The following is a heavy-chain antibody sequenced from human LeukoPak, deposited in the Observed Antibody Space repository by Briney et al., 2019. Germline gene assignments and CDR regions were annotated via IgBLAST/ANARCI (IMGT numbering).Heavy chain of an antibody. CDR1: GGSISSNSYY. CDR2: IYYGGST. Sequence: KPSETLSLTCTVSGGSISSNSYYWGWIRQPPGKGLEWIGNIYYGGSTYYNPSLKSRVTISVDTSKNQFSLKLSSVTAADTAVYYCARLTRAPFGVVIGSLDYWGQGTLVTVSS. J-gene: IGHJ4*02. V-gene: IGHV4-39*01. D-gene: IGHD3-3*01. CDR3: ARLTRAPFGVVIGSLDY.